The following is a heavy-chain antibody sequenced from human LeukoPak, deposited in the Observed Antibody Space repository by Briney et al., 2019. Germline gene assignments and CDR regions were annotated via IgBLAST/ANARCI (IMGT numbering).Heavy chain of an antibody. CDR3: AREGCSGGSCYVGNWFDP. D-gene: IGHD2-15*01. J-gene: IGHJ5*02. CDR1: GGTFSSYA. CDR2: IIPILGIA. Sequence: SVKVSCKASGGTFSSYAISWVRQAPGQGLEWMGRIIPILGIANYAQKFQGRVTISADKSTSTAYMELSSLRSEDTAVYYCAREGCSGGSCYVGNWFDPWGQGTLVTVSS. V-gene: IGHV1-69*04.